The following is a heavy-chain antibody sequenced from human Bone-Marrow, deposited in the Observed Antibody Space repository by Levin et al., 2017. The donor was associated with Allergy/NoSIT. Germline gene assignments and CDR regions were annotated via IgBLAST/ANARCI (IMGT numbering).Heavy chain of an antibody. CDR3: ARDCVVPAAGIRYYFDY. J-gene: IGHJ4*02. CDR1: GFTFSSYW. Sequence: GGSLRLSCAASGFTFSSYWMSWVRQAPGKGLEWVANIKQDGSEKYYVDSVKGRFTISRDNAKNSLYLQMNSLRAEDTAVYYCARDCVVPAAGIRYYFDYWGQGTLVTVSS. V-gene: IGHV3-7*01. D-gene: IGHD2-2*01. CDR2: IKQDGSEK.